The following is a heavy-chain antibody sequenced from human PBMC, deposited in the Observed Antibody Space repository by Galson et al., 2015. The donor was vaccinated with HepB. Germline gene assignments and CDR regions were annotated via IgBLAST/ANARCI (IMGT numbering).Heavy chain of an antibody. CDR3: AKVRHPTHDYGDLRWYYFDY. Sequence: SLRLSCAASGFTFDDYAMHWVRQAPGKGLEWVSGISWNSGSIGYADSVKGRFTISRDNAKNSLYLQMNSLRAEDTALYYCAKVRHPTHDYGDLRWYYFDYWGQGTLVTVSS. D-gene: IGHD4-17*01. CDR2: ISWNSGSI. J-gene: IGHJ4*02. V-gene: IGHV3-9*01. CDR1: GFTFDDYA.